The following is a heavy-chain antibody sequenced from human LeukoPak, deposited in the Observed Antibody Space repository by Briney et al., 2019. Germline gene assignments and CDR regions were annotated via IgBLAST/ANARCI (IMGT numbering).Heavy chain of an antibody. CDR2: ISYAGSTK. V-gene: IGHV3-30*04. D-gene: IGHD6-19*01. Sequence: GVSLRLSCAASGFTLSDYPMHWVRQAPDKGLEWVSVISYAGSTKYYADSVKGRFTISRDNSKNTLYLQMNSLRTEDTAMYYCARVGYSSATHYFDYWGQGTLVTVSS. CDR1: GFTLSDYP. CDR3: ARVGYSSATHYFDY. J-gene: IGHJ4*02.